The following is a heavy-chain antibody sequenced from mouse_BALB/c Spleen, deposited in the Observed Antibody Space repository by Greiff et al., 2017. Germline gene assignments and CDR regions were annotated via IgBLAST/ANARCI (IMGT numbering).Heavy chain of an antibody. J-gene: IGHJ2*01. D-gene: IGHD1-1*01. CDR2: ISSGGSYT. V-gene: IGHV5-6*02. Sequence: EVKLVESGGDLVKPGGSLKLSCAASGFTFSSYGMSWVRQTPDKRLEWVATISSGGSYTYYPDSVKGRFTISRDNAKNTLYLQMSSLKSEDTAMYYCARRTTVVAGDYWGQGTTLTVSS. CDR1: GFTFSSYG. CDR3: ARRTTVVAGDY.